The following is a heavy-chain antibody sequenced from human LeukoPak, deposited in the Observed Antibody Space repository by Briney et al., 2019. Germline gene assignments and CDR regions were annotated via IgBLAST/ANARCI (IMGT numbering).Heavy chain of an antibody. CDR1: GYTLTELS. CDR2: FDPEDGET. CDR3: ALLRNYGDYENY. J-gene: IGHJ4*02. V-gene: IGHV1-24*01. Sequence: ASVKVSCKVSGYTLTELSMHWVRQAPGKGLEWVGGFDPEDGETIYAQKFQGRVTMTEDTSTDTAYMELSSLRSEDTAVYYCALLRNYGDYENYWGQGTLVTVSS. D-gene: IGHD4-17*01.